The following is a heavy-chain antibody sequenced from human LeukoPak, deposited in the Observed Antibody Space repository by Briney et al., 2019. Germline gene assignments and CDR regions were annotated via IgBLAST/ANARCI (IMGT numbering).Heavy chain of an antibody. J-gene: IGHJ4*02. CDR3: ARGVDWGSYFDY. Sequence: SETLSLTCAVYGGSFSGYYWSWIRQPPGKGLDWIGEINHSGSTNYNPSLKSRVTISVDTSKNQFSLKLSSVTAADTAVYYCARGVDWGSYFDYWGQGTLVTVSS. V-gene: IGHV4-34*01. CDR1: GGSFSGYY. CDR2: INHSGST. D-gene: IGHD3/OR15-3a*01.